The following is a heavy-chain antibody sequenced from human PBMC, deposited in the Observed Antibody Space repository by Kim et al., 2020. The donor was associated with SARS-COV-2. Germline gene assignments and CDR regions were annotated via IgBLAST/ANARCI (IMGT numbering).Heavy chain of an antibody. CDR3: ARAMKFNSPYSSSSVKYFDL. D-gene: IGHD6-6*01. V-gene: IGHV1-69*13. J-gene: IGHJ2*01. CDR2: IIPIFGTA. CDR1: GGTFSSYA. Sequence: SVKVSCKASGGTFSSYAISWVRQAPGQGLEWMGGIIPIFGTANYAQKFQGRVTITADESTSTAYMELSSLRSEDTAVYYCARAMKFNSPYSSSSVKYFDLWGRGTLVTVSS.